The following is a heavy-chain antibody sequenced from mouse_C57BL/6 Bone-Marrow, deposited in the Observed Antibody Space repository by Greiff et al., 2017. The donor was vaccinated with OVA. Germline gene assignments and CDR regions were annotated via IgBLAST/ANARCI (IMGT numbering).Heavy chain of an antibody. J-gene: IGHJ4*01. D-gene: IGHD1-1*01. CDR3: AREGVTTVVATRDAMDD. CDR2: INPYNGDP. Sequence: VQLQQSGPELVKPGDSVKISCKASGYSFTGYFMNWVMQSHGTSIEWIGRINPYNGDPFYNQQFKGTAQLILDQSSSPAHMGIRSLTSEDSAVYYCAREGVTTVVATRDAMDDWGQGTSVTVSS. CDR1: GYSFTGYF. V-gene: IGHV1-20*01.